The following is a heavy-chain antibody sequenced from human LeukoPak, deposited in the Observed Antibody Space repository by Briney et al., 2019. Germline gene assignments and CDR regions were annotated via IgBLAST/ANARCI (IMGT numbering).Heavy chain of an antibody. CDR2: INSDGSIT. Sequence: GGSLRLSCAASGFTFSSYWMHWVRQAPGKGPVWVSRINSDGSITTYADSVKGRFTISRDNAKNTLYLQTNSLRAEDTAVYNCARVGASGAFDIWGQGTMVTVSS. J-gene: IGHJ3*02. D-gene: IGHD3-10*01. V-gene: IGHV3-74*01. CDR3: ARVGASGAFDI. CDR1: GFTFSSYW.